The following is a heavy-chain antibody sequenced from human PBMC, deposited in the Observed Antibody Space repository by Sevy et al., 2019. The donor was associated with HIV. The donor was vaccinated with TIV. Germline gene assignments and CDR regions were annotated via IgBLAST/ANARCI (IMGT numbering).Heavy chain of an antibody. Sequence: GGSLRLSCAASGFSFSDYWMHWVRRASGKGLEWVANINQDGSTINYVGSVKGRFTISRDNAKNSTSLQMNSLRVEDTAGYYCARAIFQVGAFWGQGSQVTVSS. D-gene: IGHD3-3*01. J-gene: IGHJ4*02. CDR2: INQDGSTI. V-gene: IGHV3-7*01. CDR3: ARAIFQVGAF. CDR1: GFSFSDYW.